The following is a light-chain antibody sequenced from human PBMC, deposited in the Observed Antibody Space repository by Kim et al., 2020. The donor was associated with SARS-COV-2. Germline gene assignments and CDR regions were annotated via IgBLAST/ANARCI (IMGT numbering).Light chain of an antibody. Sequence: ASVGDRVTITCRASQSISSWLAWYQQKPGKAPKLLIYKASNLETAVPSRFSGSGSGTEFTLTISSLQPDDFATYYCQQYNNYSPYTFGQGTKLEI. J-gene: IGKJ2*01. CDR3: QQYNNYSPYT. CDR1: QSISSW. V-gene: IGKV1-5*03. CDR2: KAS.